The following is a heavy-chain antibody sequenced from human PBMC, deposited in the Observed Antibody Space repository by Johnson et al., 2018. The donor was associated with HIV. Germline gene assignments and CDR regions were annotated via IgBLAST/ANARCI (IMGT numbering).Heavy chain of an antibody. CDR3: ARDTSTASGSYYGAFDI. Sequence: VQLVESGGGLVQPGGSLRLSCGASGFSVSNNYMNWVRQAPGKGLEWVSVIYSGGSTYYADSVRGRFTISRDNSRNTLYLQMSSLRAEDTAVYYCARDTSTASGSYYGAFDIWGQGTVVTVSS. V-gene: IGHV3-66*01. D-gene: IGHD3-10*01. CDR1: GFSVSNNY. J-gene: IGHJ3*02. CDR2: IYSGGST.